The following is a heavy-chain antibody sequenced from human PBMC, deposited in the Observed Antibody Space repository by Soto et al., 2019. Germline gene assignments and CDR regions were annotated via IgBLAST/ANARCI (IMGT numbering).Heavy chain of an antibody. CDR1: GFTFSDYG. V-gene: IGHV3-33*01. Sequence: QVQLVESGGGVVQPGTSLRLSCAASGFTFSDYGMHWVRQAPGKGLEWVAVIWFDGSNKYYADSVKGRFTISRDNSKNTLYLQMNNLRAEDTALYYCARASGSFDYWGQGTLVTVSS. CDR3: ARASGSFDY. J-gene: IGHJ4*02. CDR2: IWFDGSNK.